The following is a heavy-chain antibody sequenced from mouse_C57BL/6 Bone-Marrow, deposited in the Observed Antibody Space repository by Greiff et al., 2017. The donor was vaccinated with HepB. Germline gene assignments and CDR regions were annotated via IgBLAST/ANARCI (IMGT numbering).Heavy chain of an antibody. J-gene: IGHJ1*03. D-gene: IGHD1-1*01. CDR1: GYTFTSYW. V-gene: IGHV1-61*01. CDR2: IYPSDSET. Sequence: VQLQQPGAELVRPGSSVKLSCKASGYTFTSYWMDWVKQRPGQGLEWIGNIYPSDSETHYNQKFKDKATLTVDKSSSTAYMPLSSLTSEDSAVYYCARYGSSYWYFDVWGTGTTVTVSS. CDR3: ARYGSSYWYFDV.